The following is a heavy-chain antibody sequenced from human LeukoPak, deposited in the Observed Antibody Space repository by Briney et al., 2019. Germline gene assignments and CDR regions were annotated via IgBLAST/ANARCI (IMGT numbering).Heavy chain of an antibody. CDR2: IYYSGST. V-gene: IGHV4-39*07. D-gene: IGHD3-9*01. J-gene: IGHJ4*02. CDR3: ASLYDILTY. Sequence: SETLSLTCTVSGVSISSSSYYWGWIRQPPGKGLEWIGSIYYSGSTYYNPSLKSRVTISVDTSKNQFSLKLSSVTAADTAVYYCASLYDILTYWGQGTLVTVSS. CDR1: GVSISSSSYY.